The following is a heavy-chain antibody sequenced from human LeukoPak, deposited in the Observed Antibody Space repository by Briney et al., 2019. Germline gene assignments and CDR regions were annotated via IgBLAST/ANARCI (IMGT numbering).Heavy chain of an antibody. V-gene: IGHV1-2*02. D-gene: IGHD3-22*01. CDR2: INPNSGGT. CDR1: GYTFTGYY. Sequence: GASVKVSCKASGYTFTGYYMHWVRQAPGQGLEWMGWINPNSGGTNYAQKLQGRVTMTTDTSTSTAYMELRSLRSDDTAVYHCAVQFDYYDSSEDAFDIWGQGTMVTVSS. CDR3: AVQFDYYDSSEDAFDI. J-gene: IGHJ3*02.